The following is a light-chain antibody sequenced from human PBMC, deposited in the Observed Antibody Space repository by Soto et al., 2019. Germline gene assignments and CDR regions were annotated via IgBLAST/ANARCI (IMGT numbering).Light chain of an antibody. CDR2: DIS. V-gene: IGKV3-15*01. CDR3: QQYSDWPLT. J-gene: IGKJ3*01. Sequence: EIVMTQSPATLSVSPGERATLSCRASQSVRRNYLAWYQQKPGQAPRLLIYDISTRATGIPARFSGSGSGTEFTLTISSLQSEYLAVYFCQQYSDWPLTFGPGNKVDI. CDR1: QSVRRN.